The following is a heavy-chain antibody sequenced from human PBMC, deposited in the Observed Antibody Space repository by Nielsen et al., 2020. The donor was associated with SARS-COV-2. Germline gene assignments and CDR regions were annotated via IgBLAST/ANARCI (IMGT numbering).Heavy chain of an antibody. Sequence: SLKISCAASGFTFDDYAMHWVRQAPGKGLEWVSGISWNSGSIGYADSVKGRFTISRDNSKNTLYLQMNSLRAEDTAVYYCAKVEVAAAGTGFDYWGQGTLVTVSS. V-gene: IGHV3-9*01. J-gene: IGHJ4*02. CDR1: GFTFDDYA. CDR2: ISWNSGSI. CDR3: AKVEVAAAGTGFDY. D-gene: IGHD6-13*01.